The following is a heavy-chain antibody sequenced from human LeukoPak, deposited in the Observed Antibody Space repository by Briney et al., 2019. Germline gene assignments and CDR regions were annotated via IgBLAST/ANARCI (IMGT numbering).Heavy chain of an antibody. V-gene: IGHV3-23*01. J-gene: IGHJ6*03. CDR1: GFTFSSCA. CDR3: ARVGTRMVTIVAPYYMDV. Sequence: AGGSLRLSCAASGFTFSSCAMSWVRQAPGKGLEWVSGISGSGDNTYYADSVKGRFTISRDNAQNSLYLQMNSLRAEDTAVYYCARVGTRMVTIVAPYYMDVWGKGTTVTVSS. D-gene: IGHD5-24*01. CDR2: ISGSGDNT.